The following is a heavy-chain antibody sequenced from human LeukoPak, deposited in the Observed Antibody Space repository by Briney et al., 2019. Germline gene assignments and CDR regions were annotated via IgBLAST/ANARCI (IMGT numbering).Heavy chain of an antibody. J-gene: IGHJ5*02. CDR1: GYTSTGYY. CDR3: ARDPVTRYYDSSGYHNWFDP. CDR2: INPNSGGT. V-gene: IGHV1-2*02. Sequence: GASVKVSCKASGYTSTGYYMHWVRQAPGQGLEWMGWINPNSGGTNYAQKFQGRVTMTRDTSISTAYMELSRLRSDDTAVYYCARDPVTRYYDSSGYHNWFDPWGQGTLVTVSS. D-gene: IGHD3-22*01.